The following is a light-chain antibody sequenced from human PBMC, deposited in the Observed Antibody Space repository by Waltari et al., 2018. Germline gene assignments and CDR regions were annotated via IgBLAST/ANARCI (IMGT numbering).Light chain of an antibody. V-gene: IGKV3-15*01. J-gene: IGKJ1*01. CDR3: QHHNNWPPRWT. CDR2: GAS. Sequence: EIVMTQSPATLSVSPGERATLSCRASQGVSSKLAWYQQKPGQAPRLLIYGASTRATGVPARFSGSGSGPEYILTISSLQSEDFAVYYCQHHNNWPPRWTFGQGTKVEIK. CDR1: QGVSSK.